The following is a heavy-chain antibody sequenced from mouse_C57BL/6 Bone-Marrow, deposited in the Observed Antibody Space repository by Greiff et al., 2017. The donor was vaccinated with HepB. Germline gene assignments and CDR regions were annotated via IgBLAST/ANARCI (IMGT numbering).Heavy chain of an antibody. J-gene: IGHJ1*03. CDR2: ISGGGGNT. D-gene: IGHD1-1*01. V-gene: IGHV5-9*01. Sequence: EVKLVESGGGLVKPGGSLKLSCAASGFTFSSYTMSWVRQTPEKRLEWVATISGGGGNTYYPDSVKGRFTISRDNAKNTLYLQMSSLRSEDTALYYCARRYGSSYCWYFDVWGTGTTVTVSS. CDR1: GFTFSSYT. CDR3: ARRYGSSYCWYFDV.